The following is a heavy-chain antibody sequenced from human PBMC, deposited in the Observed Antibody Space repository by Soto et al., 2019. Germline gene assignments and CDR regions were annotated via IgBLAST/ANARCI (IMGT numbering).Heavy chain of an antibody. CDR1: GGSISSYY. CDR3: ARDRNYYDTTAYYSKFDY. Sequence: LSLTCTVSGGSISSYYGSWVRQPAGKGLEWIGRIYSSRITSGSTNYNPSLKRRVTMSVDTSRSQSSLKVNSVTAANTAVYYCARDRNYYDTTAYYSKFDYWGQGALVTVSS. D-gene: IGHD3-22*01. CDR2: IYSSRITSGST. J-gene: IGHJ4*02. V-gene: IGHV4-4*07.